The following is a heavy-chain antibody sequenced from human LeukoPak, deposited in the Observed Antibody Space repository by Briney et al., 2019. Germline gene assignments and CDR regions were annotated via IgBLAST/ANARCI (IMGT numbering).Heavy chain of an antibody. D-gene: IGHD6-6*01. Sequence: PSETLSLTCTVSGGSISSYYWSWILQPPGKGLEWIGYIYYSGSTNYNPSLKSRVTISVDTSKNQFSLKLSSVTAADTAVYYCARHTPYSSSIDYWGQGTLVTVSS. J-gene: IGHJ4*02. V-gene: IGHV4-59*08. CDR1: GGSISSYY. CDR2: IYYSGST. CDR3: ARHTPYSSSIDY.